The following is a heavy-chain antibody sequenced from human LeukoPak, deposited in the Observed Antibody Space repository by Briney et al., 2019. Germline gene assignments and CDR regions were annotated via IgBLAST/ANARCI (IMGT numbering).Heavy chain of an antibody. J-gene: IGHJ4*02. D-gene: IGHD6-13*01. Sequence: PGGSLRLSCAASGFTFSSYGMHWVRQAPGKGLEWVAFIRFDGSNTYYADSVKGRFTISRDNSKNTLYLQMNSLRAEDTAVYFCARLNCISWSPFDYWGQGTLVTVSS. CDR1: GFTFSSYG. CDR2: IRFDGSNT. CDR3: ARLNCISWSPFDY. V-gene: IGHV3-30*02.